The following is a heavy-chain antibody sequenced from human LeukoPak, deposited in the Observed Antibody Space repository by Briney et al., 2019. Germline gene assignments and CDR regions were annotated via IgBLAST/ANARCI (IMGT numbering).Heavy chain of an antibody. Sequence: ASVKVSCKASGGTYSSYAISWVRQAPGQGLEWMGRIIPILGIANYAQKFQGRVTITADKSTSTAYMELSSLRSEDTAVYYCASNYGSGSYYNGAYDYWGQGTLVTVSS. CDR3: ASNYGSGSYYNGAYDY. CDR1: GGTYSSYA. CDR2: IIPILGIA. V-gene: IGHV1-69*04. J-gene: IGHJ4*02. D-gene: IGHD3-10*01.